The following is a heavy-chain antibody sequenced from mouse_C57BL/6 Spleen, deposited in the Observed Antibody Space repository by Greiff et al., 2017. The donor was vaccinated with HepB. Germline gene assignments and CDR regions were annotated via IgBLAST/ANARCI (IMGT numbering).Heavy chain of an antibody. CDR2: IWRGGST. J-gene: IGHJ4*01. V-gene: IGHV2-5*01. CDR1: GFSLTSYG. D-gene: IGHD2-5*01. CDR3: AKSYSNFYAIDY. Sequence: VQLQQSGPGLVQPSQSLSITCTVSGFSLTSYGVHWVRQSPGKGLEWLGVIWRGGSTDYNAAFMSRLSITKANTKSQIFFKMNSRQADDTSIYYSAKSYSNFYAIDYWGQGTSVTVSS.